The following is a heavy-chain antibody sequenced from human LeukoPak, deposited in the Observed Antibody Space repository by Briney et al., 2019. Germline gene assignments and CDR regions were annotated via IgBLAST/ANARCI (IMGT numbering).Heavy chain of an antibody. D-gene: IGHD6-19*01. Sequence: PGGSLRLSCAASGFTFSDYWMSWVRQAPGKGLEWVANIKEDGSEKYYVDSVKGRFTISRDNAKNSLYLQMDSLKAEDTAVYYCARDYPPPPVAGPYYFDYWGQGTLVTVSS. CDR3: ARDYPPPPVAGPYYFDY. CDR1: GFTFSDYW. CDR2: IKEDGSEK. J-gene: IGHJ4*02. V-gene: IGHV3-7*05.